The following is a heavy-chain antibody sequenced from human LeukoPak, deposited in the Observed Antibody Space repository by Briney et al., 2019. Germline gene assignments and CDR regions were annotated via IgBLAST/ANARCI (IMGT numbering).Heavy chain of an antibody. CDR3: ARERYYDFWSGSSGYYMDV. CDR2: IIPILGIA. V-gene: IGHV1-69*04. J-gene: IGHJ6*03. Sequence: SVKVSCKASVGTFSSYTISWVRQAPGQGREWMGRIIPILGIANYAQKFQGRGTITADKSTSTAYMELSSLRSEDTAVYYCARERYYDFWSGSSGYYMDVWGKGNTVTVSS. CDR1: VGTFSSYT. D-gene: IGHD3-3*01.